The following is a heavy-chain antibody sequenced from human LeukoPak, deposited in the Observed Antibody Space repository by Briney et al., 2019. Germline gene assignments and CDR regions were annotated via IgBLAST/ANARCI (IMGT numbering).Heavy chain of an antibody. CDR3: ARRARTGYFDY. CDR2: INPNSGGT. V-gene: IGHV1/OR15-1*01. Sequence: ASVKVSCKASGYIFTDYYMHWVRQAPGQELGWMGRINPNSGGTNYAQKFQGRVTMTRDTSISTAYTELSSLRSEDTATYYCARRARTGYFDYWGQGTLVTVSS. J-gene: IGHJ4*02. D-gene: IGHD3/OR15-3a*01. CDR1: GYIFTDYY.